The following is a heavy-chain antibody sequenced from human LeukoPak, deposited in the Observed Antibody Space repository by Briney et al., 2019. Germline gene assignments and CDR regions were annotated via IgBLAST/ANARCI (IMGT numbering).Heavy chain of an antibody. CDR1: GGSFSGYY. CDR2: INHSGST. V-gene: IGHV4-34*01. CDR3: ASKSSNPPRYYGMDV. D-gene: IGHD1-14*01. Sequence: SETLSLTCAVYGGSFSGYYWSWIRQPPGKGLEWIGEINHSGSTNYNPSLKSRVTISVDTSKNQFSLKLGSVTAADTAVYYCASKSSNPPRYYGMDVWGQGTTVTVSS. J-gene: IGHJ6*02.